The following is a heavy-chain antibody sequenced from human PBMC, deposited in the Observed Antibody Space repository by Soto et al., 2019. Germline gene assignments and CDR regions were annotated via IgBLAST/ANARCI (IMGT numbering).Heavy chain of an antibody. CDR1: GGTFSSYA. Sequence: QVQLVQSGAEVKKPGSSVKVSCKASGGTFSSYAISWVRQAPGQGLEWMGGIIPIFGTANYAQKFQGRVTITADESTSTAYMELSSLRSGDTAVYYCAREGDRAAAGKGDYYYGMDVWGQGTTVTVSS. D-gene: IGHD6-13*01. J-gene: IGHJ6*02. CDR3: AREGDRAAAGKGDYYYGMDV. V-gene: IGHV1-69*01. CDR2: IIPIFGTA.